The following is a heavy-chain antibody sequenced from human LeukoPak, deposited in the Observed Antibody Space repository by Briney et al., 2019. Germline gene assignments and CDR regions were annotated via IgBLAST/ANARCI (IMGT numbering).Heavy chain of an antibody. CDR3: ATSPYWGGRYYFDY. V-gene: IGHV4-31*03. CDR1: GVSISSGGYY. J-gene: IGHJ4*02. Sequence: SQTLSLTCTVSGVSISSGGYYWSWIRQHPGKGLEWIGYIYYSGSTNYNPSLKSRVAISVDTSKNQFSLKLSSVTAADTALYYCATSPYWGGRYYFDYWGQGTLVTVSS. D-gene: IGHD7-27*01. CDR2: IYYSGST.